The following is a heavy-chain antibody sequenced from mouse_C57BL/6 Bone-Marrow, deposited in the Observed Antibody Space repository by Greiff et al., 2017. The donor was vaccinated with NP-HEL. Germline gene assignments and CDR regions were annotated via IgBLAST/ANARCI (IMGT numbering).Heavy chain of an antibody. CDR2: IYPGGGYT. J-gene: IGHJ1*03. D-gene: IGHD1-1*01. V-gene: IGHV1-63*01. Sequence: QVQLQQSGAELVRPGTSVKMSCKASGYTFTNYWIGWAKQRPGHGLEWIGDIYPGGGYTNYNEKFKGKATLTADKSSSTAYMQFSSLTSEDSAIYYCARGLDYGSSYRYFDVWGTGTTVTVSS. CDR3: ARGLDYGSSYRYFDV. CDR1: GYTFTNYW.